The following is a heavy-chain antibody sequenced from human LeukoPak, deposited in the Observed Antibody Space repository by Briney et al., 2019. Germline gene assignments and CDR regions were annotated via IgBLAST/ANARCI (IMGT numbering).Heavy chain of an antibody. V-gene: IGHV3-23*01. CDR3: AKDRTVGASYWYFDL. Sequence: GGSLRLSCAASGFTFSSYAMSWVRQAPGKGLEWVSAISGSGGSTYYADSVKGRFTISRDSSKNTLFLQMNTLRAEDTAIYYCAKDRTVGASYWYFDLWGRGTLVTVSS. J-gene: IGHJ2*01. CDR2: ISGSGGST. D-gene: IGHD1-26*01. CDR1: GFTFSSYA.